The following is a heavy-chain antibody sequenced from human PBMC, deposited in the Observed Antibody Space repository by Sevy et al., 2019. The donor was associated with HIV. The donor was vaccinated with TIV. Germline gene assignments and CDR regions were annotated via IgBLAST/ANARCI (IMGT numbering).Heavy chain of an antibody. Sequence: GGSLRLSCVASAFTFTNAWMNWVRQAPGKGLEWVGRIKSKTDGGTIDYAAPVKGRFIISRDDSKNTQYLQMNSLKTEDTAVYYCTTDLVLTGSNYFDYWGPGTLVTVSS. V-gene: IGHV3-15*01. D-gene: IGHD3-9*01. CDR3: TTDLVLTGSNYFDY. J-gene: IGHJ4*02. CDR1: AFTFTNAW. CDR2: IKSKTDGGTI.